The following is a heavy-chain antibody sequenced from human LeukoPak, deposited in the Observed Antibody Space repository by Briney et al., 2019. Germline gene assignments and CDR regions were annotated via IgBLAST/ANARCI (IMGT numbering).Heavy chain of an antibody. D-gene: IGHD6-19*01. V-gene: IGHV1-2*06. CDR2: INPHTGGT. CDR3: AREQSITVAGTDY. CDR1: GYTFTSYY. Sequence: ASVNVSCKASGYTFTSYYIHWVRQAPGQGLEWMGRINPHTGGTSYTQKFQGRVTMTRDTSISTAYMELSGLRSDDTAVYYCAREQSITVAGTDYWGQGTLVTVSS. J-gene: IGHJ4*02.